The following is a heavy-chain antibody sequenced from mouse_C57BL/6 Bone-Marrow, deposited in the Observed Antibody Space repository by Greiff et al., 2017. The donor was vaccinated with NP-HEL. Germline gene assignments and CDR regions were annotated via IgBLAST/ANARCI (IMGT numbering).Heavy chain of an antibody. CDR3: ARDHYDYDYAMDY. CDR1: GFTFSSYA. CDR2: ISDGGSYT. V-gene: IGHV5-4*01. J-gene: IGHJ4*01. Sequence: EVQLVESGGGLVKPGGSLKLSCAASGFTFSSYAMSWVRQTPEKRLEWVATISDGGSYTYYPDNVKGRFTISRDNATNNLYLQMSHLKSEDTAMYYCARDHYDYDYAMDYWGQGTSVTVSS. D-gene: IGHD2-4*01.